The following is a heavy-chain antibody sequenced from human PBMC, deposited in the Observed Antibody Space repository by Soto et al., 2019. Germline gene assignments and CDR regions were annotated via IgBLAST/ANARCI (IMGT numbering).Heavy chain of an antibody. CDR1: GFILNNYA. D-gene: IGHD7-27*01. CDR2: IGGTDGDSDGVP. CDR3: VKRGRNWGAFDF. V-gene: IGHV3-23*01. J-gene: IGHJ3*01. Sequence: VQLLESGGDLVQPGGSLRLSCVASGFILNNYAMSWVRQAPGKGLEWVSTIGGTDGDSDGVPWYEDSVKGRFTISRDSSANTLFLHMHNLSAEDSALYYCVKRGRNWGAFDFWGQGTTVVVSS.